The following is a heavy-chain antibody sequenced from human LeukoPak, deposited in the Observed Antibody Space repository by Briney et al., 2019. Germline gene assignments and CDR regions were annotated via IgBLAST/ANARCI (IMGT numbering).Heavy chain of an antibody. J-gene: IGHJ4*02. CDR3: AVGTTPYFVDY. Sequence: GESLKISCYGSGYGFSSSWIGWVRQMPGKGLDWMGFIYPGDSDTRYSPSFQAQVTISADKSIGTAFLQWRSLKASDTAMYYCAVGTTPYFVDYWGQGTLVTVSS. V-gene: IGHV5-51*01. CDR2: IYPGDSDT. CDR1: GYGFSSSW. D-gene: IGHD2/OR15-2a*01.